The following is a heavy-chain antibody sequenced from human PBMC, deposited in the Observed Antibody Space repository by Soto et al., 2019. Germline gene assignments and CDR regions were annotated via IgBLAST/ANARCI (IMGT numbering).Heavy chain of an antibody. D-gene: IGHD4-17*01. Sequence: SGPTLVNPTQTLTLTCTFSGFSLSTSGMCVSWIRQPPGRALEWLARIDWDDDKYYSTSLKTRLTISKDTSKNQVVLTMTNMDPVDTATYYCARAFYGDSHFDYWGQGTLVTVSS. CDR3: ARAFYGDSHFDY. CDR2: IDWDDDK. V-gene: IGHV2-70*11. CDR1: GFSLSTSGMC. J-gene: IGHJ4*02.